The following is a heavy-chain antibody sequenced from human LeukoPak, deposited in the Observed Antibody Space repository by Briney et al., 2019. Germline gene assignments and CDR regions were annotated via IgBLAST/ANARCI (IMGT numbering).Heavy chain of an antibody. J-gene: IGHJ3*02. CDR2: MNPNSGNT. V-gene: IGHV1-8*01. Sequence: ASVKVSCKASGYTFTSYDINWVRQATGQGLEWMGWMNPNSGNTGYAQKFQGRVTITRNTSISTAYMELSSLRSEDTAVYYCARTGTRWGAFDIWGQGTMVTVSS. D-gene: IGHD6-13*01. CDR1: GYTFTSYD. CDR3: ARTGTRWGAFDI.